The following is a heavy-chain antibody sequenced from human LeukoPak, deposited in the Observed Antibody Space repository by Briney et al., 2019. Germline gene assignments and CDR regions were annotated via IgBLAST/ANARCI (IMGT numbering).Heavy chain of an antibody. CDR1: GFSFSTHW. CDR2: IHSDGSVT. CDR3: VRIIVGASNWFDS. V-gene: IGHV3-74*01. J-gene: IGHJ5*01. D-gene: IGHD1-26*01. Sequence: QTGGSVRLSCAATGFSFSTHWMHWVRQAPGKGLVWVSRIHSDGSVTNYADSVKGRFTISRDNAKNTLYLQMNSLRAEDTAVYYCVRIIVGASNWFDSWGQGTLVPVSS.